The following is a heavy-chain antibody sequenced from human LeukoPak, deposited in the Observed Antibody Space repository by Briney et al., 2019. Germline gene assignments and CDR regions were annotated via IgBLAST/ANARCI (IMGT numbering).Heavy chain of an antibody. CDR1: AFTFSYYS. J-gene: IGHJ4*02. D-gene: IGHD4-23*01. CDR3: ARDLKLSGMTTVVNPPPATPDY. CDR2: ISSSSSTI. V-gene: IGHV3-48*01. Sequence: PGGSLRLSCAASAFTFSYYSMNWVRQAPGKGLEWISYISSSSSTIYYADSVKGRFTISKDNAKNSLYLQMNSLRAEDTAVYYCARDLKLSGMTTVVNPPPATPDYWGQGTLVTVSS.